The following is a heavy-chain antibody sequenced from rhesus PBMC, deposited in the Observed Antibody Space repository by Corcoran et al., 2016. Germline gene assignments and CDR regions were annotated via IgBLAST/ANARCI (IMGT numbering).Heavy chain of an antibody. D-gene: IGHD6-31*01. V-gene: IGHV4-106*01. CDR1: GGSISDGYY. CDR3: ARYSSCWYFDS. J-gene: IGHJ4*01. Sequence: QVQLQESGPGLVKPSETLSLTCAVSGGSISDGYYWSWLRQPPGQGRAWIGYIYGSGVGTNYNPSLKTSVTMSIDTAKNQFALKLSSVTAVEPAVYYCARYSSCWYFDSRGHGVLVTVSS. CDR2: IYGSGVGT.